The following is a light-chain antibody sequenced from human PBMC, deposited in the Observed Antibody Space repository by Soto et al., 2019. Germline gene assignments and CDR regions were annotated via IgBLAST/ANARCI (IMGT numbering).Light chain of an antibody. Sequence: EIVLTQSPATLSVSPGERVTLSCRASESLSYFLAWYQHKPGQSPRLLIYGVSTRVAGVPSRFSGGGSATDFTLTISSLQSEDFAVYDCQSYNDWPFAFGQGTKLEI. CDR1: ESLSYF. J-gene: IGKJ2*01. V-gene: IGKV3-15*01. CDR3: QSYNDWPFA. CDR2: GVS.